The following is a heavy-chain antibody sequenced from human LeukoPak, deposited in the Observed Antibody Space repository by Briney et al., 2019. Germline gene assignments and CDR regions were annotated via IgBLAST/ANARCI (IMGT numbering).Heavy chain of an antibody. CDR2: IYPGDSDT. CDR1: GYSFTSYW. Sequence: GESLKISCKGSGYSFTSYWIGWVRQMPGKGLEWMGIIYPGDSDTRYSPSFQGQVTISADKSISTAYLQWSSLKASDTAMYYCARRGPSGSPVYYFDYWGQGTLVTVSS. V-gene: IGHV5-51*01. CDR3: ARRGPSGSPVYYFDY. D-gene: IGHD1-26*01. J-gene: IGHJ4*02.